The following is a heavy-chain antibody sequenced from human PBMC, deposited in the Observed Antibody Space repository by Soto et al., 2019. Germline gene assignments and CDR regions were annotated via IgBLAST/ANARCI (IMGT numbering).Heavy chain of an antibody. CDR2: IDPSDSYT. D-gene: IGHD2-2*01. V-gene: IGHV5-10-1*01. J-gene: IGHJ4*02. CDR3: AKDGGPAYCNSPGCSAEHFDY. Sequence: GESLKISCKGSGCSFTSYWISWVRQMPGKGLEWMGRIDPSDSYTNYSPSFQGHVTISADKSISTAYLQWSSLRHEDTAVYYCAKDGGPAYCNSPGCSAEHFDYWGQGTQVTVSS. CDR1: GCSFTSYW.